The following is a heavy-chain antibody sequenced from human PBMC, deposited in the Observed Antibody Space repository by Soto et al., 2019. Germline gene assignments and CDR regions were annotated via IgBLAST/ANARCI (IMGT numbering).Heavy chain of an antibody. CDR3: ARYCSSTSCYTAYYYYGMDV. V-gene: IGHV1-69*01. D-gene: IGHD2-2*02. J-gene: IGHJ6*02. CDR1: GGTFSSYA. Sequence: QVQLVQSGAEVKKPGSSVKVSCKASGGTFSSYAISWVRQAPGQGLEWMGGIIPIFGTANYAQKFQGRVTITSDESTSTAYMELSSLRSEDTAVYYCARYCSSTSCYTAYYYYGMDVWGQGTTVTVSS. CDR2: IIPIFGTA.